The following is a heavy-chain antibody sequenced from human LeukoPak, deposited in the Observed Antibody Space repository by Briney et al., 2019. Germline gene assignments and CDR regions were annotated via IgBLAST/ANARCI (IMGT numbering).Heavy chain of an antibody. V-gene: IGHV3-23*01. J-gene: IGHJ3*01. D-gene: IGHD3-22*01. CDR2: ISGSGGTT. Sequence: GGSLRLSCAASGLTFSSYAMTWVRQAPGKGLEWVSGISGSGGTTYYADSVKGRFTISRDNSKNTLYLQMNSLRIEDTAVYYCAKGGRWDYYDSSHWGQGTMVTVSS. CDR1: GLTFSSYA. CDR3: AKGGRWDYYDSSH.